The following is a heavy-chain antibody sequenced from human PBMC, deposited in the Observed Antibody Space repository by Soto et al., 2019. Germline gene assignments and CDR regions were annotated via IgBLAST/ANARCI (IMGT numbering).Heavy chain of an antibody. J-gene: IGHJ6*02. V-gene: IGHV3-9*01. CDR1: GFTFDDYA. Sequence: EVQLVESGGGLVQPGRSLRLSCAASGFTFDDYAMHWVRQAPGKGLEWVSGITWNSGSIGYADSVKGRFTISRDNAKNSLYLQMNSLRAEDTALYYCAKDLTHHIAAAGMPAHYYGMDVWGQGTTVTVSS. D-gene: IGHD6-13*01. CDR2: ITWNSGSI. CDR3: AKDLTHHIAAAGMPAHYYGMDV.